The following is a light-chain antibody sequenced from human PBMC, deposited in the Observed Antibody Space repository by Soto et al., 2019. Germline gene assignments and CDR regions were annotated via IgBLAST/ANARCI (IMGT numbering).Light chain of an antibody. J-gene: IGLJ2*01. CDR1: SSNIGAGYD. Sequence: SVLTQPPSVSGAPGQRVTISCTGDSSNIGAGYDVHWYQQLPGTAPKLLIYDNTNRPSGIPDRFSGSKSGTSASLAITGLQAEDEADYYCQSYDNTLSGAFGGGTKVTVL. V-gene: IGLV1-40*01. CDR2: DNT. CDR3: QSYDNTLSGA.